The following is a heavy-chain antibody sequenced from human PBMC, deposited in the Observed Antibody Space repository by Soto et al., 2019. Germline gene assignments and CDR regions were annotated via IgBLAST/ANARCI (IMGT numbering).Heavy chain of an antibody. CDR2: ISAYNGNT. CDR1: GYTFTSYG. J-gene: IGHJ6*02. V-gene: IGHV1-18*01. CDR3: AGGEIFGVTYGMDA. Sequence: QVQLVQSGAEVKKPGASVKVSCKASGYTFTSYGISWVRQAPGQGLEWMGWISAYNGNTNYAQKLQGRVNMTTDTPTRTAYMETRSLRSDDTAVYYCAGGEIFGVTYGMDAWVQGTTVTVSS. D-gene: IGHD3-3*01.